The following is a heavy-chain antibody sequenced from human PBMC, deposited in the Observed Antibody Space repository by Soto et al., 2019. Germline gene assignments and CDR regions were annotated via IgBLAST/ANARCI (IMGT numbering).Heavy chain of an antibody. J-gene: IGHJ3*02. CDR1: GGTFSSYA. CDR2: IIPIFGTA. CDR3: ARDNDSSGYDAFDI. D-gene: IGHD3-22*01. Sequence: SVKVSCRASGGTFSSYAISWVRQAPGQGLEWMGGIIPIFGTANYAQKFQGRVTITADESTSTAYMELSSLRSEDTAVHYCARDNDSSGYDAFDIWGQGTMVTVSS. V-gene: IGHV1-69*13.